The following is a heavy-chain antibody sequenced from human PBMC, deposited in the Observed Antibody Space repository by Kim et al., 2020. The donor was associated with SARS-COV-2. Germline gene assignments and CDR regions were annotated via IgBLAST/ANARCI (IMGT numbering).Heavy chain of an antibody. D-gene: IGHD3-10*01. Sequence: SETLSLTCTVSGGSISSYYWSWIRQPAGKGLEWIGRIYTSGSTNYNPSLKSRVTMSVDTSKNQFSLKLSSVTAADTAVYYCARESITMVRGVNNFDYWGQGTLVTVSS. V-gene: IGHV4-4*07. CDR3: ARESITMVRGVNNFDY. CDR1: GGSISSYY. J-gene: IGHJ4*02. CDR2: IYTSGST.